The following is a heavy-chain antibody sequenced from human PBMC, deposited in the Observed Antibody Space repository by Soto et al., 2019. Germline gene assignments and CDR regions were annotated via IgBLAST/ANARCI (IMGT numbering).Heavy chain of an antibody. Sequence: PGGSLRLSCAASGFTFSSYSTNWVRQAPGKGLEWDSSISSSSYIYYADSVKGRFTISRDNAKNSLYLQMNSLRAEDTAVYYCARFQGSRHHYGMDVWGQGTTVTVSS. V-gene: IGHV3-21*01. J-gene: IGHJ6*02. D-gene: IGHD3-10*01. CDR3: ARFQGSRHHYGMDV. CDR1: GFTFSSYS. CDR2: ISSSSYI.